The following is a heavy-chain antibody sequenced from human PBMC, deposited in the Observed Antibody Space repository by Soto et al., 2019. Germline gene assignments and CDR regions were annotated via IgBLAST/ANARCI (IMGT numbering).Heavy chain of an antibody. J-gene: IGHJ6*02. D-gene: IGHD1-20*01. CDR3: ARVSNWNYYYYGMDV. CDR2: IWYDGSNK. CDR1: GFNFSSYG. V-gene: IGHV3-33*01. Sequence: GGALRLSCAASGFNFSSYGMHWVRQAPGKGLEWVAVIWYDGSNKYYADSVKGRFTISRDNSKNTLYLQMNSLRAEDTAVYYCARVSNWNYYYYGMDVWGQGTTVTVSS.